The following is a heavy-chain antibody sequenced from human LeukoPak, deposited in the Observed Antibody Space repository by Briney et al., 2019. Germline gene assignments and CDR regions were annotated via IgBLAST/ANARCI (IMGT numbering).Heavy chain of an antibody. CDR1: GFTFITYS. V-gene: IGHV3-21*01. Sequence: GGSLRLSCAASGFTFITYSMNWVRQAPGKVLEWVSSISSSSSYIYYADSVKGRFTISRDNSKNTLYLQMNSLRAEDTAVYYCAREVVGVVYNWNEEAAYYFDYWGQGTLVTVSS. J-gene: IGHJ4*02. CDR3: AREVVGVVYNWNEEAAYYFDY. CDR2: ISSSSSYI. D-gene: IGHD1-20*01.